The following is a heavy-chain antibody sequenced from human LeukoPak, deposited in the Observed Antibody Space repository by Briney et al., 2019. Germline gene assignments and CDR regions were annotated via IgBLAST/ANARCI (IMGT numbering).Heavy chain of an antibody. CDR3: AHSGVLRHFDWLTSY. CDR2: IYWNDDK. J-gene: IGHJ4*02. CDR1: GFSLSTGVG. D-gene: IGHD3-9*01. Sequence: KSGPTLVKPTQTLTLTCTFSGFSLSTGVGVGWIRHPPGKALEWLALIYWNDDKRYSPSLKSKLPITKDPSKNKVVLTMTHMDPVDTATYSCAHSGVLRHFDWLTSYWGQGTLVTVSS. V-gene: IGHV2-5*01.